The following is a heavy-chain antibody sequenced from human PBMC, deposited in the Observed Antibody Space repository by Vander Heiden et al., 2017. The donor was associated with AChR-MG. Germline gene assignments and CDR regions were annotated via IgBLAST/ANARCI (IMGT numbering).Heavy chain of an antibody. CDR1: GGSISSSSYY. J-gene: IGHJ5*02. CDR3: ARPTENWFDP. Sequence: QLQLQESGPGLVKPSETLSLTCTVSGGSISSSSYYWGWIRQPPGKGLEWIGSIYYSGSTYDNPSLKSRVTISVDTSKNQFSLKMSSVTAADTAVYYCARPTENWFDPWGQGTLVTVSS. CDR2: IYYSGST. V-gene: IGHV4-39*01.